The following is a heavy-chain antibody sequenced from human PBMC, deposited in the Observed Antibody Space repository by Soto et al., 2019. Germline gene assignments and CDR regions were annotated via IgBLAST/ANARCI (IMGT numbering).Heavy chain of an antibody. V-gene: IGHV2-5*02. D-gene: IGHD2-2*01. CDR2: IYWDDDK. Sequence: QITLKESGPTLVKPTQTLTLTCTFSGFSLTTSAVGVGWIRQPPGKALEWLALIYWDDDKCFSPSLKSRLTLTTDTSKYQVVLTRTNTYPVGPSTSYCAHRRTTFGSVDYWCQGSLVSVSS. CDR3: AHRRTTFGSVDY. J-gene: IGHJ4*02. CDR1: GFSLTTSAVG.